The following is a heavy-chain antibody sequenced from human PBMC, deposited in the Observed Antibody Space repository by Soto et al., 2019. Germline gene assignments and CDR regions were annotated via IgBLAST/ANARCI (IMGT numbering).Heavy chain of an antibody. V-gene: IGHV3-33*01. Sequence: PGGSLRLSCAASGFTFSSYVMHWVRQAPGKGLEWVAVIWYDGINKYYADSVKGRFTISRDNSKNTLYLQMNSLRAEDTAVYYCARAGDSSSWYFSGEPYYYGMDVWGHGTPVTVSS. J-gene: IGHJ6*02. CDR2: IWYDGINK. D-gene: IGHD6-13*01. CDR3: ARAGDSSSWYFSGEPYYYGMDV. CDR1: GFTFSSYV.